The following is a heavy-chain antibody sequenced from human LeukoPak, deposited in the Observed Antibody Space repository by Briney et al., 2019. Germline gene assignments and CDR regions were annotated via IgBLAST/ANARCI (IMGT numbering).Heavy chain of an antibody. Sequence: SETLSLTCTVSGGSISSYYWRWIRQPPGKGLEWIGYIYYSGSTNYNPSLKSRVTISVDTSKNQFSLKLSSVTAADTAVYYCARESVDTAMVYFDYWGQGTLVTVSS. V-gene: IGHV4-59*01. CDR3: ARESVDTAMVYFDY. J-gene: IGHJ4*02. D-gene: IGHD5-18*01. CDR1: GGSISSYY. CDR2: IYYSGST.